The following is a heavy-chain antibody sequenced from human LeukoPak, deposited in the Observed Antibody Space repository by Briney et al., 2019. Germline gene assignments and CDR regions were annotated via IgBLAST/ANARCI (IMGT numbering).Heavy chain of an antibody. CDR3: ARTRIITIFGVARYYYYGMDV. D-gene: IGHD3-3*01. V-gene: IGHV4-34*01. J-gene: IGHJ6*02. CDR1: GGSFSGYY. Sequence: PSETLSLTCAVYGGSFSGYYWSWIRQPPGKGLEWIGEINHSGSTNYNPSLKSRVTISVDTSKNQFSLKLSSVTAADTAVYYCARTRIITIFGVARYYYYGMDVWGQGTTVTVSS. CDR2: INHSGST.